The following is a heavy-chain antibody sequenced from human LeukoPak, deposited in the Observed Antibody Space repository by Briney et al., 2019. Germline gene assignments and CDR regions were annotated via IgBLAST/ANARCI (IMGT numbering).Heavy chain of an antibody. CDR2: INHSGST. D-gene: IGHD6-13*01. CDR1: GGSFSGYY. Sequence: PSETLSLTCAVYGGSFSGYYWSWIRQPPGKGLEWIGEINHSGSTNYNPSLKSRVTISVDTSKNQFSLKLSSVTAADTAVYYCARRPYSSSWTDYYYYYYMDVWGKGTTVTISS. V-gene: IGHV4-34*01. CDR3: ARRPYSSSWTDYYYYYYMDV. J-gene: IGHJ6*03.